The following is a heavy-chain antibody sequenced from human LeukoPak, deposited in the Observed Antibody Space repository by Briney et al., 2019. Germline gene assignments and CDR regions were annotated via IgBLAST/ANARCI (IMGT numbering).Heavy chain of an antibody. CDR1: GFTFSDYY. V-gene: IGHV3-11*01. CDR3: ARVLDDILTGYYFDY. Sequence: GGSLRLSCAASGFTFSDYYMGWIRQAPGKGLEWVSYISSSGSTIYYADSVKGRFTISRDNAKNSLYLQMNSLRAEDTAVYYCARVLDDILTGYYFDYWGQGTLVTVSS. J-gene: IGHJ4*02. CDR2: ISSSGSTI. D-gene: IGHD3-9*01.